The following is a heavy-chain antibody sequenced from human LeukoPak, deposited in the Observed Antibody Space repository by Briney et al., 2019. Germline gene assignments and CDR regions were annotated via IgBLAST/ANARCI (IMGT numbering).Heavy chain of an antibody. Sequence: PGESLRLSCAASWLRVSNNYMSWVRQAPGKGLEWVSIIYSGGNTYYADSVQGRFTISRDNSKNTLYLQMNTLRAEDTAVYYCARDGEYSYGLNWGRGTLVTVPS. J-gene: IGHJ4*02. V-gene: IGHV3-53*01. CDR1: WLRVSNNY. D-gene: IGHD5-18*01. CDR3: ARDGEYSYGLN. CDR2: IYSGGNT.